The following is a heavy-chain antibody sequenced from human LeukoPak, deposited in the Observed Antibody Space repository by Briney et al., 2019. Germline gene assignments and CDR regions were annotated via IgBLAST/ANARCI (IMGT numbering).Heavy chain of an antibody. Sequence: SGPTLVNPTQTLTLTCTFSGFSLSTSGMRVSGIRQPPGKALEWLARIDWDDDKFYSTSLKTRLTISKDTAKNQVVLTMTNMDPVDTATYYCARMVISSYYFDYWGQGTLVTVSS. CDR1: GFSLSTSGMR. V-gene: IGHV2-70*04. CDR3: ARMVISSYYFDY. D-gene: IGHD3-16*02. J-gene: IGHJ4*02. CDR2: IDWDDDK.